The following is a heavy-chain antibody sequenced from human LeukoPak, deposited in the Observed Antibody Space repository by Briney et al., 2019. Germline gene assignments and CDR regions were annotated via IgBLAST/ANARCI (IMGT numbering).Heavy chain of an antibody. Sequence: GGSLRLSCAASGFTFSSYGMHWVRQAPGKGLEWVAVIWYDGSNKYYADSVKGRFTISRDNSKNTLYLQMNSRRAEDTAVYYCAREYYGSGSYLGRNYYYGMDVWGQGTTVTVSS. V-gene: IGHV3-33*01. CDR3: AREYYGSGSYLGRNYYYGMDV. CDR1: GFTFSSYG. CDR2: IWYDGSNK. D-gene: IGHD3-10*01. J-gene: IGHJ6*02.